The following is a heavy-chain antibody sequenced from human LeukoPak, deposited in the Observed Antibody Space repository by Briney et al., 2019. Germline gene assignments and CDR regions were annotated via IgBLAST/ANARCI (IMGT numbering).Heavy chain of an antibody. J-gene: IGHJ4*02. V-gene: IGHV4-34*01. CDR2: INHSGST. CDR1: GGSFSGYY. Sequence: SETLSLTCAVYGGSFSGYYWNWIRQPPGKGLEWIGEINHSGSTNYSPSLKSRVTISVDTSKNDFSLKLSSVTAADTAVYYCARGRHYDILTGYYSERYFDYWGQGTLVTVSS. CDR3: ARGRHYDILTGYYSERYFDY. D-gene: IGHD3-9*01.